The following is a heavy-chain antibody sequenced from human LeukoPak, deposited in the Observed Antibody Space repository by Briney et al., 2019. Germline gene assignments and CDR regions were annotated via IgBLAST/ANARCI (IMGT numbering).Heavy chain of an antibody. D-gene: IGHD3-3*01. Sequence: SETLSLTCTVSGGSISSYYWSWIRQPAGKGLEWIGRIYTSGSTNYNPSLKSRVTMSVDTSKNQFSLKLSSVTAADTAVYYCARVSGPRVVTEPLRFDYWGQGTLVTVSP. CDR3: ARVSGPRVVTEPLRFDY. CDR2: IYTSGST. V-gene: IGHV4-4*07. CDR1: GGSISSYY. J-gene: IGHJ4*02.